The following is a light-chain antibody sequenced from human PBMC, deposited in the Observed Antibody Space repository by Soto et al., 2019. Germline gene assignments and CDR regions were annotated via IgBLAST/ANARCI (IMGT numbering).Light chain of an antibody. V-gene: IGLV2-14*01. J-gene: IGLJ1*01. CDR3: SSYTSSSTYV. CDR1: SRDVGGNKY. Sequence: QSVLTQPASVSGSPGQSITLSCTGTSRDVGGNKYVSWYQQHPGEAPKLMIYEVSNRPSGVSNRFSGSKSGNTASLTISGLQAEDEADYYCSSYTSSSTYVFGTGTKVTVL. CDR2: EVS.